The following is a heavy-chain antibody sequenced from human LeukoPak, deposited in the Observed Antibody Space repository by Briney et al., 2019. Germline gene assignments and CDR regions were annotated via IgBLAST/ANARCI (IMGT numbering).Heavy chain of an antibody. CDR2: IYYTGST. D-gene: IGHD3-16*02. CDR3: ARRSDYVWGNFRYVAAFDS. CDR1: GFTFSSYE. Sequence: AGGSLRLSCAASGFTFSSYEMNWVRQPPGKGLEWIGCIYYTGSTSYNPSLESRVTISVDSSKTQFFLKLNSLTAADTAVYYCARRSDYVWGNFRYVAAFDSWGQGTLVTVSS. V-gene: IGHV4-39*01. J-gene: IGHJ4*02.